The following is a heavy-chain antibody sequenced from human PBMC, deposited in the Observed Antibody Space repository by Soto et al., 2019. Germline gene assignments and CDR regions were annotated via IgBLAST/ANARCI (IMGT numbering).Heavy chain of an antibody. CDR2: INSDGSST. V-gene: IGHV3-74*01. CDR3: ARGQWLVRNGMDV. CDR1: GFTFSSYW. Sequence: SLRLSCAASGFTFSSYWMHWVRQAPGKGLVWVSRINSDGSSTSYADSVKGRFTISRDNAKNTLYLQMNSLRAEDTAVYYCARGQWLVRNGMDVWGQGTTVTVSS. J-gene: IGHJ6*02. D-gene: IGHD6-19*01.